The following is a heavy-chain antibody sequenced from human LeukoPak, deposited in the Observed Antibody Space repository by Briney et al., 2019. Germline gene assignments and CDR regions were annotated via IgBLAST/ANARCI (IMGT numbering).Heavy chain of an antibody. Sequence: GASVKVSCKASGYTFTSYYMHWVRQAPGQGLEWMGIIHPSGGSTNYAQKFQGRVAMTRDTSTSTVYMELSSLRSEDTAVYYCARGPRITLVRGGQWHYYMDVWGKGTTVTISS. CDR1: GYTFTSYY. V-gene: IGHV1-46*01. CDR3: ARGPRITLVRGGQWHYYMDV. D-gene: IGHD3-10*01. CDR2: IHPSGGST. J-gene: IGHJ6*03.